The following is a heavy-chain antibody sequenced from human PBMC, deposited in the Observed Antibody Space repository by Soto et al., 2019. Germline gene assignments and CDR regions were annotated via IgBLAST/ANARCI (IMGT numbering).Heavy chain of an antibody. Sequence: QVQLVQSGAEVKKPGASVKVSCKASGYTFTSYAMHWVRQAPGQRLEWMGWINAGNGNTKYSQKFQGRVTITRDTSASTADMELSSLRSEDTAVYYCARAYDLAFDYWGKGTLVTVSS. D-gene: IGHD3-16*01. CDR2: INAGNGNT. CDR1: GYTFTSYA. V-gene: IGHV1-3*01. J-gene: IGHJ4*02. CDR3: ARAYDLAFDY.